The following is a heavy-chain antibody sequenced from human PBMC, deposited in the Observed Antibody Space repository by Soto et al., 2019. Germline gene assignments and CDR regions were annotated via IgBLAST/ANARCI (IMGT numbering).Heavy chain of an antibody. Sequence: QLQLQESGPGLVKPSETLSLTCSVSGDSISSRSCYWGWIRQPPGKGLEWIGSIYYSGSTSYNPALTTRGTIPEDTSKNQLSLKLTSVTAADTAVYYFAIHALTTSIDQLQPVDYWGQGTLVSVSS. D-gene: IGHD2-2*01. J-gene: IGHJ4*02. CDR3: AIHALTTSIDQLQPVDY. CDR1: GDSISSRSCY. V-gene: IGHV4-39*01. CDR2: IYYSGST.